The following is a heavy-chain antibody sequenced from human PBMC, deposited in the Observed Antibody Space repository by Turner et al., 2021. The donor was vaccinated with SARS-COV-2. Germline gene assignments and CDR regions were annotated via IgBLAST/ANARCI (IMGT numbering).Heavy chain of an antibody. J-gene: IGHJ4*02. CDR1: GFSLSTDGMS. Sequence: QITLKESGPTLVKPTQTLTLTCTFSGFSLSTDGMSVGWIRQPPGKALEWLALIYWDDDKRYSPSLKSRLTNTKGTSKNQVLITMTNMDPVDTATYYCAGLEDDGCDSWGQGTLVTVS. V-gene: IGHV2-5*02. CDR3: AGLEDDGCDS. D-gene: IGHD1-1*01. CDR2: IYWDDDK.